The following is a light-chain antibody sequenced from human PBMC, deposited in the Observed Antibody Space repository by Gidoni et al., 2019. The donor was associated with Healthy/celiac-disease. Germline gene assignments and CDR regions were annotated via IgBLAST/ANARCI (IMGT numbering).Light chain of an antibody. V-gene: IGKV3-20*01. Sequence: DIVLTQSPGTLSLSPGERATLSCRASQSVSSSYLAWYQQTPGQAPRLLIYGASSRATGIPDRFSGSGSGTDFTLTISRLEPEDFAVYYCQQYGSSPRTFGGGTKVEIK. J-gene: IGKJ4*01. CDR2: GAS. CDR3: QQYGSSPRT. CDR1: QSVSSSY.